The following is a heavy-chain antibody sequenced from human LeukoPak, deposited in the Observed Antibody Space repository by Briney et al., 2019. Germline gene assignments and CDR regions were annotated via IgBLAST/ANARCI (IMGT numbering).Heavy chain of an antibody. D-gene: IGHD2-8*01. Sequence: ASVKVSCKASGYILTNYGITWVRQAPGQGLEWKGWISGYNADTDSAQKVQGRLTMTTDTSTNTAYMELRSLRSDDTAVYYCARFLCDNGVCHRAFDIWGQGTVVTVS. CDR2: ISGYNADT. CDR1: GYILTNYG. CDR3: ARFLCDNGVCHRAFDI. J-gene: IGHJ3*02. V-gene: IGHV1-18*01.